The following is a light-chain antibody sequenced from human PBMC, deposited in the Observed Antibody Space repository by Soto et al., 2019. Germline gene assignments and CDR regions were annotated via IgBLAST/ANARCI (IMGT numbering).Light chain of an antibody. CDR2: DAS. CDR1: QSIRSY. Sequence: DIQLTQSPSSLSASVGDQVTITCRASQSIRSYLNWVQQKPGKAPKLMXYDASSLQTGVPSRFSGSGSGTDFSLTISSLQTEDFANYYCQQSYSTPPWTFGQGTKVDIK. CDR3: QQSYSTPPWT. V-gene: IGKV1-39*01. J-gene: IGKJ1*01.